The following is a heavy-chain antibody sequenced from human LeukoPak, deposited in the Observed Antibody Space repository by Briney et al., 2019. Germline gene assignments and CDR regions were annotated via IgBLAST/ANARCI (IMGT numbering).Heavy chain of an antibody. D-gene: IGHD4-23*01. CDR1: GYTFTSYG. V-gene: IGHV1-2*02. J-gene: IGHJ5*02. Sequence: ASVKVSCKASGYTFTSYGISWVRQAPGQGLEWMGWINPNSGVTQYAQKFQGRVTMTGDTSISTVYMDLSRLRSDDMAVYFCARSDYGGKGAGDNWFDPWGQGTLVTVSS. CDR2: INPNSGVT. CDR3: ARSDYGGKGAGDNWFDP.